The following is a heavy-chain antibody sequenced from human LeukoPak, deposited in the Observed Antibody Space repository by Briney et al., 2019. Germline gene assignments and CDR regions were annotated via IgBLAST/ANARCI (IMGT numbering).Heavy chain of an antibody. J-gene: IGHJ4*02. CDR2: IGIDSGNT. V-gene: IGHV3-48*01. CDR1: GFTFSDYI. Sequence: GGSLRLSCAASGFTFSDYIMNWVRQAPGKGLEWISYIGIDSGNTNYADSVKGRFTISGDKAKNSLYLQMNSLRVEDTAVYYCARDYKYAFDNWGQGTLVTVSS. CDR3: ARDYKYAFDN. D-gene: IGHD5-24*01.